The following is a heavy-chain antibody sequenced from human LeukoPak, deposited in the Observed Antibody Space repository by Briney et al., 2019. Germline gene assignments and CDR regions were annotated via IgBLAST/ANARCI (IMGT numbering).Heavy chain of an antibody. Sequence: SETLSLTCAVSGASLSSGSYYWSWIRQPAGKGLEWIGRIYPSGSTDYNPSLKSRVTISIDTSKNQFSLKQSSVTAADTAVYYCARVPTNYGSGIYSVWFDPWGQGTLVTVSS. CDR1: GASLSSGSYY. J-gene: IGHJ5*02. CDR2: IYPSGST. D-gene: IGHD3-10*01. V-gene: IGHV4-61*02. CDR3: ARVPTNYGSGIYSVWFDP.